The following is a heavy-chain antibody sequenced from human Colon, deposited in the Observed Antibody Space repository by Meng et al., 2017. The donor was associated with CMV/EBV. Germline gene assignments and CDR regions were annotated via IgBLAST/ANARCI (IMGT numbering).Heavy chain of an antibody. Sequence: SGPTLVKPTQTLTLTCTFPGDPLSTSGGGVGWIRQPPGKHLEWLAHIYWNDDKRYSPTLKSRPTITNDTSKNQVVLIMTNMDPVDTATYYCTHRKGYYGSGSYYSHYYYYSLDVWGQGTTVTVSS. CDR2: IYWNDDK. J-gene: IGHJ6*02. CDR1: GDPLSTSGGG. V-gene: IGHV2-5*01. D-gene: IGHD3-10*01. CDR3: THRKGYYGSGSYYSHYYYYSLDV.